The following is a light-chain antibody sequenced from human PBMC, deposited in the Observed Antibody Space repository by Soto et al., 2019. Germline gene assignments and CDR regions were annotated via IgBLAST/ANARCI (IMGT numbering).Light chain of an antibody. V-gene: IGKV3-20*01. CDR3: QQYGNSLWT. CDR1: QNFSSSY. Sequence: EIVLTQSPGTLSLSPGEGATLSCRASQNFSSSYLAWYQHKPGQAPRLLIYGASSRATGIADRFTGSGSGTDFTLTISRLEPEDFAVYYCQQYGNSLWTFGQGTKVEIK. CDR2: GAS. J-gene: IGKJ1*01.